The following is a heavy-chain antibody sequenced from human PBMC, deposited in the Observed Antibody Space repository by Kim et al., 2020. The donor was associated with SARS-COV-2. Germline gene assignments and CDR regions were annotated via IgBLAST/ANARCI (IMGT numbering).Heavy chain of an antibody. V-gene: IGHV5-10-1*01. CDR3: ARHGGGRNGGFGDYGSGSYSDFDY. J-gene: IGHJ4*02. Sequence: GESLKISCKGSGYSFTSYWISWVRQMPGKGLEWMGRIDPSDSYTNYSPSFQGHVTISADKSISTAYLQWSSLKASDTAMYYCARHGGGRNGGFGDYGSGSYSDFDYWGQGTLVTVSS. CDR2: IDPSDSYT. CDR1: GYSFTSYW. D-gene: IGHD3-10*01.